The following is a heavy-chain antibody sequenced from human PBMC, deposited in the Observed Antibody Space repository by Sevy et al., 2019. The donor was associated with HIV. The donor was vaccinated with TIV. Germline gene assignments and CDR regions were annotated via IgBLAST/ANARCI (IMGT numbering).Heavy chain of an antibody. Sequence: SETLSLTCAVYGGSFSAHYWSWIRQPPGKGLEWIGEINHDARTNYNPSLKTRITISTDTSKNQFSLKLNSVTAADTALYYCARFNSNDYNAFDVWGQGTMVTVSS. D-gene: IGHD3-16*01. CDR3: ARFNSNDYNAFDV. CDR1: GGSFSAHY. V-gene: IGHV4-34*01. CDR2: INHDART. J-gene: IGHJ3*01.